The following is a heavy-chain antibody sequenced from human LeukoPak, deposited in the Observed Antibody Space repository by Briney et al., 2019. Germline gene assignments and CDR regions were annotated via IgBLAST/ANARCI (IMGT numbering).Heavy chain of an antibody. CDR2: ISSSSSTI. D-gene: IGHD1-1*01. CDR3: ARDWNDYMDV. Sequence: GGSLRLSCAASGFTFSSYSMNWVRQAPGKGLEWVSYISSSSSTIYYADSVKGRFTISRDNAKNSLYLQMNSLRAEDTAVYYCARDWNDYMDVWGKGTTVTVSS. CDR1: GFTFSSYS. J-gene: IGHJ6*03. V-gene: IGHV3-48*01.